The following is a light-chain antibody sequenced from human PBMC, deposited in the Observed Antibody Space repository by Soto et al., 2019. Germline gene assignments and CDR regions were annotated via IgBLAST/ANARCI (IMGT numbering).Light chain of an antibody. CDR3: QVRDSSNDYLV. CDR2: DDT. CDR1: NIGSKS. V-gene: IGLV3-21*02. Sequence: SYDRAQPPCVSVAPGQTARITCEGHNIGSKSVHWYQLRPGQAPVVVVYDDTDRPSGIPERFSGSNSGNTATLTITRVEAGDGAGYYCQVRDSSNDYLVFGGGTKVTVL. J-gene: IGLJ3*02.